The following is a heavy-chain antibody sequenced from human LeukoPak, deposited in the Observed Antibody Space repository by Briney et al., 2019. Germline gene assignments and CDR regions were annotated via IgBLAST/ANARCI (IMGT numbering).Heavy chain of an antibody. CDR3: ARERYYDSSGYYYAYYFDY. V-gene: IGHV3-7*01. CDR2: IKKDGSER. D-gene: IGHD3-22*01. J-gene: IGHJ4*02. Sequence: GGSLRLSCEGSAFIFSGHWMNWVRQTPGKGLEWVASIKKDGSERQYVDSVKGRFSISRDNTKGSLFLQLNSLRAEDTAVYYCARERYYDSSGYYYAYYFDYWGQGTLVTVSS. CDR1: AFIFSGHW.